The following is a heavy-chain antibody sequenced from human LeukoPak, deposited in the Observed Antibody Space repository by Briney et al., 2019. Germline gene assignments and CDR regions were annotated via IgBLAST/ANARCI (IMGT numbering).Heavy chain of an antibody. Sequence: GGSLRLSCAASGFTFDDYGMSWVRQAPGKGLEWVSGINWNGGSTGYADSVKGRFTISRDNAKNSLYLQMNSLRAEDTALYYCARGGYYDFWSGYYPGYYYYMDVWGKGTTVTVSS. J-gene: IGHJ6*03. V-gene: IGHV3-20*04. CDR2: INWNGGST. CDR3: ARGGYYDFWSGYYPGYYYYMDV. CDR1: GFTFDDYG. D-gene: IGHD3-3*01.